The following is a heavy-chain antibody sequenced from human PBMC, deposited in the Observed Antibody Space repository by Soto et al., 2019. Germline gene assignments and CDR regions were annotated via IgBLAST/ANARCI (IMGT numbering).Heavy chain of an antibody. CDR2: IIPIFGTA. J-gene: IGHJ6*02. Sequence: SVKVSCKASGGTFSSYAISWVRQAPGQRLEWMGGIIPIFGTANYAQKFQGRVTITADESTSTAYMELSSLRSEDTAVYYCARDMAPIRYYDFWPGARDVWGPGTTVTLS. CDR1: GGTFSSYA. D-gene: IGHD3-3*01. CDR3: ARDMAPIRYYDFWPGARDV. V-gene: IGHV1-69*13.